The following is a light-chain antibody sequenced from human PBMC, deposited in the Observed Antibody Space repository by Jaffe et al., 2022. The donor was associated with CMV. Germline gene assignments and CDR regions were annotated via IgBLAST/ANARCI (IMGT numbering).Light chain of an antibody. CDR3: LQYDNLPYT. CDR1: QDIRNF. Sequence: DIQMTQSPSSLSASVGDRVNITCQASQDIRNFLNWFQQKPGKAPKLLIFDATILQTGVSSRFSGSRLGTDYVFSISSLQLEDIATYYCLQYDNLPYTFGQGTKVQIK. J-gene: IGKJ2*01. V-gene: IGKV1-33*01. CDR2: DAT.